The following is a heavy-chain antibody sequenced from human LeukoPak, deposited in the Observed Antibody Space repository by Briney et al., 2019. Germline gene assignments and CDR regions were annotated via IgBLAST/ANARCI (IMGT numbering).Heavy chain of an antibody. CDR2: ISSSSSYI. V-gene: IGHV3-21*01. CDR1: GFTFSSYS. CDR3: ARGYSGYEFGY. J-gene: IGHJ4*02. Sequence: PGGSLRLSCAASGFTFSSYSLNWVRQAPGKGLEWVSSISSSSSYIYYADSVKGRFTISRDNARKSLYLQMNSLRVEDTAVYYCARGYSGYEFGYWGQGTLVTVSS. D-gene: IGHD5-12*01.